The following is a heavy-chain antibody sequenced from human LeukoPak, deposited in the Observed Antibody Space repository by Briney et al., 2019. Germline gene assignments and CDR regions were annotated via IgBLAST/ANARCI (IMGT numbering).Heavy chain of an antibody. J-gene: IGHJ4*02. CDR1: GFTFSDYG. CDR3: ARYYGSGSLDY. CDR2: ISYDGSKK. D-gene: IGHD3-10*01. V-gene: IGHV3-30*03. Sequence: PGGSLRLSCAASGFTFSDYGMHWVRQAPGKGLEWVALISYDGSKKYYADSVKGRFTISRDTSKNTLHLQMDSLRVEDTAMYYCARYYGSGSLDYWGQGTLVTVSS.